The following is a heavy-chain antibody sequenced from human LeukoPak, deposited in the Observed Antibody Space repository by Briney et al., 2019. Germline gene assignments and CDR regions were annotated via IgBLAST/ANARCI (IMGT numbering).Heavy chain of an antibody. CDR3: ARGDDFLAAYNYMDV. V-gene: IGHV1-69*05. CDR1: GGTFSSYT. CDR2: INPVSGAT. D-gene: IGHD3-9*01. J-gene: IGHJ6*03. Sequence: ASVKVSCKASGGTFSSYTISWVRQAPGEGLEWMGTINPVSGATNYTHKFQGRVTMTTDESTTTAYMELRRLTTEDTAVYYCARGDDFLAAYNYMDVWGQGSSVIVSS.